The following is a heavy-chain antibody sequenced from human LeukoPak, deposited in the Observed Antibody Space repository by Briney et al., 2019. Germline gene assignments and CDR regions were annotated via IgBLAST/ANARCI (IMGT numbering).Heavy chain of an antibody. J-gene: IGHJ4*02. V-gene: IGHV1-46*01. CDR2: INPSGGST. CDR3: ARDIPYGGNSGLISVPDY. CDR1: GYTFTSYY. Sequence: ASVKVSCKASGYTFTSYYMYWVRQAPGQGLEWMGIINPSGGSTSYAQKFQGRVTMTRDMSTSTVYMELSSLRSEDTAVYYCARDIPYGGNSGLISVPDYWGQGTLVTVSS. D-gene: IGHD4-23*01.